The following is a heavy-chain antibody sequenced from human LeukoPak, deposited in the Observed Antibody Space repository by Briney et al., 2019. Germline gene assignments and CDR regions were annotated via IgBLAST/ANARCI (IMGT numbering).Heavy chain of an antibody. CDR3: ARSYSGYYFDY. V-gene: IGHV4-39*01. D-gene: IGHD1-26*01. J-gene: IGHJ4*02. CDR1: GGSISSSSYY. CDR2: IYYSGST. Sequence: PSETLSLTCTVSGGSISSSSYYWGWIRQPPGKGLEWIGSIYYSGSTYYNPSLKSRVTISVDTSKNQFSLKLSSVTAADTAVYYCARSYSGYYFDYWGQGTLVTVSS.